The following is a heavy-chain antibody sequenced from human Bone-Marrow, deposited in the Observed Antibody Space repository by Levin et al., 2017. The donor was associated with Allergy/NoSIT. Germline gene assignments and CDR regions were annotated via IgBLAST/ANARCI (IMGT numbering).Heavy chain of an antibody. D-gene: IGHD2-2*01. Sequence: KHGESLKISCATSGFDFSIYTMNWVCQAPGKGLEWVAAIDPSSRFIYYGDSVRGRFAISRNNAGNSLFLQLNSVRADDTAISYCVREGPIDVVLAPAAQSFDAWGQGTLVTVSS. V-gene: IGHV3-21*01. CDR1: GFDFSIYT. CDR3: VREGPIDVVLAPAAQSFDA. CDR2: IDPSSRFI. J-gene: IGHJ4*02.